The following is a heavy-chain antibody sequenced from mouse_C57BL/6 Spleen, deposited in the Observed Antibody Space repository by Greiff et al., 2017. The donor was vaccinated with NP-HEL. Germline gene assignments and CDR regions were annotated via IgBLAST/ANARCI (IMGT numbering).Heavy chain of an antibody. D-gene: IGHD1-1*01. CDR1: GFTFSSYT. CDR2: ISGGGGNT. J-gene: IGHJ1*03. V-gene: IGHV5-9*01. Sequence: EVKLVESGGGLVKPGGSLKLSCAASGFTFSSYTMSWVRQTPEKRLEWVATISGGGGNTYYPDSVKGRFTISRDNAKNTLYLQMSSLRSEDTALYYCARHPYYYGSSYGYFDVWGTGTTVTVSS. CDR3: ARHPYYYGSSYGYFDV.